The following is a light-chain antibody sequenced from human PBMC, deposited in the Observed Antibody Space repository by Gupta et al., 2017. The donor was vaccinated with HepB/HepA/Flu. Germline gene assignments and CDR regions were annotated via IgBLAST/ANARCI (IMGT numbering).Light chain of an antibody. CDR2: DAS. CDR3: QQCTNRPYT. CDR1: QSVSSY. J-gene: IGKJ2*01. V-gene: IGKV3-11*01. Sequence: EIVLTQSPVTLSLSPGERATLSCRASQSVSSYLAWYQQKPGQGPRLLIYDASNRATGIPARFSGSGSGTDFTLTISTLEPEDFAVYVCQQCTNRPYTFGQGTKMDIK.